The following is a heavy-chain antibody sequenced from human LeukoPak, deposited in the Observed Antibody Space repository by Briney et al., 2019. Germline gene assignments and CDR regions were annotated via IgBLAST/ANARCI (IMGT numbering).Heavy chain of an antibody. D-gene: IGHD1-26*01. Sequence: SVKVSCKASGGTFSSYAISWVRQAPGQGLEWMGRIIPILAIPNYAQKLQDRVTITADKSTSTAYMELSSLRSEDTALYYCARLGVGATRDAFDIWGQGTMVTVSS. CDR3: ARLGVGATRDAFDI. CDR1: GGTFSSYA. V-gene: IGHV1-69*04. J-gene: IGHJ3*02. CDR2: IIPILAIP.